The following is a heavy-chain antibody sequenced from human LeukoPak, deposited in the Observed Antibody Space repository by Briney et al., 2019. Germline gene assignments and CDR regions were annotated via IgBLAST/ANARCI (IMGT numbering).Heavy chain of an antibody. CDR2: ISSSGTTI. V-gene: IGHV3-48*01. CDR1: GFTFSSYN. J-gene: IGHJ3*02. CDR3: ARGEDIVVVPAAIKGYAFDI. Sequence: GGSLRLSCAASGFTFSSYNMNWVRQAPGKGLEWVSYISSSGTTIYYVDSVKGRFTISRDNAKNSLYLQMNSLRAEDTAVYYCARGEDIVVVPAAIKGYAFDIWGQGTMVTVSS. D-gene: IGHD2-2*01.